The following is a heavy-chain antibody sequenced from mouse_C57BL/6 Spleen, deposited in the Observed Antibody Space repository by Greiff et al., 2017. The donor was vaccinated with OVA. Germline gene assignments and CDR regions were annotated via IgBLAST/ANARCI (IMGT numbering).Heavy chain of an antibody. J-gene: IGHJ4*01. CDR2: INYDGSST. D-gene: IGHD1-1*01. CDR3: ARDRGVRYGRGFMDY. CDR1: GFTFSDYY. Sequence: EVHLVESEGGLVQPGSSMKLSCTASGFTFSDYYMAWVRQVPEKGLEWVANINYDGSSTYYLDSLKSRFIISRDNAKNILYLQMSSLKSEDTATYYCARDRGVRYGRGFMDYWGQGTSVTVSS. V-gene: IGHV5-16*01.